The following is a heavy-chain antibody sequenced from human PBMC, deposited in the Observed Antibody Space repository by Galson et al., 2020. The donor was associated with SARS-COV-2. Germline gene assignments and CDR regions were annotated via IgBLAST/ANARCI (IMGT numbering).Heavy chain of an antibody. J-gene: IGHJ6*02. CDR2: IFYTGAT. CDR1: GGSISNFY. V-gene: IGHV4-59*01. CDR3: ARVVRGSMDV. Sequence: ASETLSLTCTVSGGSISNFYWSLIRQPPGKGLEWIGYIFYTGATNYNPSLKSRVTISVDTSKNQFSLRLTSVTAADTAVYYCARVVRGSMDVWGQGTTVTVSS. D-gene: IGHD3-10*01.